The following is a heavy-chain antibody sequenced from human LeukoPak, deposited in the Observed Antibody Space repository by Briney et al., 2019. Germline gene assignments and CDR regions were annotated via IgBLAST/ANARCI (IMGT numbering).Heavy chain of an antibody. CDR3: ARAEIRNAFFFDG. Sequence: GGSLRLSCAASGFTFSSYEMNWVRRAPGKGLEWVSDISGSGSTIYYADSVKGRFTISSDNAKNSLSLQLNSLRAEDTGIYYCARAEIRNAFFFDGWGQGTLVTVSS. V-gene: IGHV3-48*03. CDR1: GFTFSSYE. CDR2: ISGSGSTI. J-gene: IGHJ4*02. D-gene: IGHD3-3*01.